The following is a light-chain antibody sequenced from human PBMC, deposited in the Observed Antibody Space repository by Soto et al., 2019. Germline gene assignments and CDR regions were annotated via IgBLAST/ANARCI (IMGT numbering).Light chain of an antibody. Sequence: QSALTQPPSASGSPGQSVAISCTGTNSDVGGYNYVSWYQQHPGKAPKLMIYEVNKRPSGVPDRFSGSKSGNTASLTVSGLQDEDEADYYCSSYAGSNSVFGGGTKLTVL. CDR2: EVN. V-gene: IGLV2-8*01. CDR3: SSYAGSNSV. CDR1: NSDVGGYNY. J-gene: IGLJ2*01.